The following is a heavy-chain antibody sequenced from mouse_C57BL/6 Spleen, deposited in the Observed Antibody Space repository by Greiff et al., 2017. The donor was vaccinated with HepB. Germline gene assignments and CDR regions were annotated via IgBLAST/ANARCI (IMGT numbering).Heavy chain of an antibody. D-gene: IGHD1-1*01. J-gene: IGHJ2*01. Sequence: EVKLMESGPVLVKPGASVKMSCKASGYTFTDYYMNWVKQSHGKSLEWIGVINPYNGGTSYNQKFKGKATLTVDKSSSTAYMELNSLTSEDSAVYYCASSGTVVATGGFDYWGQGTTLTVSS. V-gene: IGHV1-19*01. CDR3: ASSGTVVATGGFDY. CDR2: INPYNGGT. CDR1: GYTFTDYY.